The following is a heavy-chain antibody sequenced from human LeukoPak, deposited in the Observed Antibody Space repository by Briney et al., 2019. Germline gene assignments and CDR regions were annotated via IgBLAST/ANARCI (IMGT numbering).Heavy chain of an antibody. CDR3: ARRGAGTIFGVVVYYFDY. V-gene: IGHV4-39*01. Sequence: SETLSLTCTVSGGSISSSSYYWGWIRQPPGKGLEWIGYIYYSGSTYYNPSLKSRVTISVDTSKNQFSLKLSSVTAADTAVYYCARRGAGTIFGVVVYYFDYWGQGTLVTVSS. J-gene: IGHJ4*02. D-gene: IGHD3-3*01. CDR2: IYYSGST. CDR1: GGSISSSSYY.